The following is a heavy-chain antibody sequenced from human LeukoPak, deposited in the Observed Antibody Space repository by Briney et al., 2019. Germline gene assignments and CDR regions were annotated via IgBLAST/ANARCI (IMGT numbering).Heavy chain of an antibody. Sequence: ASETLSLTCAVYGGSFSGYYWSWIRQPPGKGLEWMGEINHSGSTNYNPSLKSRVTISVDTSKNQFSLKLSSVTAADTAVYYCARGRRMIVVVITKGFDPWGQGTLVTVSS. V-gene: IGHV4-34*01. J-gene: IGHJ5*02. D-gene: IGHD3-22*01. CDR3: ARGRRMIVVVITKGFDP. CDR2: INHSGST. CDR1: GGSFSGYY.